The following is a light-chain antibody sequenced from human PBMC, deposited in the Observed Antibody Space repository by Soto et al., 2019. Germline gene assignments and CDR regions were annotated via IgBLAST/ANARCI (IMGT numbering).Light chain of an antibody. J-gene: IGKJ1*01. CDR2: RAS. CDR3: QQYHSSPT. V-gene: IGKV1-5*03. Sequence: DIQMTQSPSTLSAFVGDRVTITCRASQTISSYLAWYQQRPGKAPSLLIYRASSLQSGVPSRFSGSGYGTAFTLTISSLQTESGATDYCQQYHSSPTFGHGTKVEVK. CDR1: QTISSY.